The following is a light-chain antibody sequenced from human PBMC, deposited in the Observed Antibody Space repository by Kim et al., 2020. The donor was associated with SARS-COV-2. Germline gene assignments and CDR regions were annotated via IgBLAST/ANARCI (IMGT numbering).Light chain of an antibody. Sequence: QSALTQPASVTGSPGQSITISCTGGNSDVGGSDSVSWYQQHPGKAPKLMIYDVINRPSGVSDRFSGSKSDNTASLTISGLQAEDEADYFCSSYTGTHTYVFGSGTKVTVL. CDR3: SSYTGTHTYV. CDR2: DVI. V-gene: IGLV2-14*03. J-gene: IGLJ1*01. CDR1: NSDVGGSDS.